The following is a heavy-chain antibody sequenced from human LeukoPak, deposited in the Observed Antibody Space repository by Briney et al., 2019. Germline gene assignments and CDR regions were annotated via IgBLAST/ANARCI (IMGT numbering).Heavy chain of an antibody. D-gene: IGHD3-3*01. CDR1: GYTFTSYD. CDR2: MNPNSGNT. Sequence: ASVKVSCKASGYTFTSYDINWARQATGQGLEWMGWMNPNSGNTGYAQKFQGRVTMTRDTSISTAYMELSRLRSDDTAVYYCARDQKKGKFWSGYYIFDYWGQGTLVTVSS. CDR3: ARDQKKGKFWSGYYIFDY. V-gene: IGHV1-8*02. J-gene: IGHJ4*02.